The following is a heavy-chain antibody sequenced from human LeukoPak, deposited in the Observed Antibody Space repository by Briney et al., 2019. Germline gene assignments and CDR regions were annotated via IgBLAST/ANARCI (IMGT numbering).Heavy chain of an antibody. CDR3: AREGGSPV. CDR1: GFIFSTYW. D-gene: IGHD3-10*01. CDR2: IYSGGST. Sequence: TGGSLGLSCAASGFIFSTYWMMWARQAPGKGLEWVSVIYSGGSTYYADSVKGRFTVSRDNSKNTLYLQMNSLRAEDTAVYYCAREGGSPVWGQGTLVTVSS. V-gene: IGHV3-66*01. J-gene: IGHJ4*02.